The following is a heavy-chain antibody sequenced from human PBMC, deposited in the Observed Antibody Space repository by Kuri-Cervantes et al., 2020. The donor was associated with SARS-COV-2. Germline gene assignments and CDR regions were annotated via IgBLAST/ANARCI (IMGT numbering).Heavy chain of an antibody. CDR1: GASIISGGYS. Sequence: SETVSLTWGVTGASIISGGYSWSWILQPPGKGLEWIGHIYHSGSTYYNPSLKSRVTISVDTSNSQFSLKLNSVTAADTAVYYCARDSRSYYQVLLDHYYYSYMDVWGKGTTVTVSS. J-gene: IGHJ6*03. CDR3: ARDSRSYYQVLLDHYYYSYMDV. CDR2: IYHSGST. V-gene: IGHV4-30-2*05. D-gene: IGHD1-26*01.